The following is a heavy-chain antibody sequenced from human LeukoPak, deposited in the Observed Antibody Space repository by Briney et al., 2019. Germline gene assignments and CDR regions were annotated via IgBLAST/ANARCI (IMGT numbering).Heavy chain of an antibody. J-gene: IGHJ4*02. D-gene: IGHD6-19*01. V-gene: IGHV3-23*01. Sequence: GGSLRLSCAASGPTFSSYAMSWVRQAPGKGLEWVSAISGSGGSTYYADSVKGRFTISRDNSKNTLYLQMNSLRAEDTAVYYCAKTSHSSGWYPFFFDYWGQGTLVTVSS. CDR3: AKTSHSSGWYPFFFDY. CDR2: ISGSGGST. CDR1: GPTFSSYA.